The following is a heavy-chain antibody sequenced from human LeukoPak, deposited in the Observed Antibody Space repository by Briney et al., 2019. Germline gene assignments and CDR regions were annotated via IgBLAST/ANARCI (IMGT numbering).Heavy chain of an antibody. CDR1: GASTSSGSHY. D-gene: IGHD1-1*01. Sequence: TLSLTCTVSGASTSSGSHYWTWSRQPAGRALEWIARIYTSGSTNYNPSLKRRVTISVHTAKNQFSLNLSSVTAADTAVYYCARDWNASYQYAMDVWGQGTTVTVSS. CDR3: ARDWNASYQYAMDV. CDR2: IYTSGST. J-gene: IGHJ6*02. V-gene: IGHV4-61*02.